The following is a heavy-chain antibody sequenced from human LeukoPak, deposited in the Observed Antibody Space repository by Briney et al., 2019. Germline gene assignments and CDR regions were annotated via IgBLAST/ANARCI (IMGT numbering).Heavy chain of an antibody. CDR2: FGSSGDNT. CDR1: GFTFSSHA. J-gene: IGHJ4*02. D-gene: IGHD6-19*01. CDR3: ASSHSSGWYYFDY. V-gene: IGHV3-23*01. Sequence: GGSLRLSCAASGFTFSSHAMTWVRQAPGKGLEWVSTFGSSGDNTFYADSVKGRFTISRDNSKNTLYLQMNSLRAEDTAVYYCASSHSSGWYYFDYWGQGTLVTVSS.